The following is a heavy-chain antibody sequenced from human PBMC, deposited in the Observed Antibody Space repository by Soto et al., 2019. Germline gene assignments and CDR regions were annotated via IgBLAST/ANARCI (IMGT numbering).Heavy chain of an antibody. D-gene: IGHD3-3*01. J-gene: IGHJ3*02. CDR2: IYPGDSDT. CDR1: GYSFTSYW. V-gene: IGHV5-51*01. CDR3: ARQDITIFGVVDI. Sequence: GESLKISCKGSGYSFTSYWIGWVRQMPGKGLEWMGIIYPGDSDTRYSPSFQGQVTISADKSISTAYLQWSSPKASDTAMYYCARQDITIFGVVDIWGQGTMVTVSS.